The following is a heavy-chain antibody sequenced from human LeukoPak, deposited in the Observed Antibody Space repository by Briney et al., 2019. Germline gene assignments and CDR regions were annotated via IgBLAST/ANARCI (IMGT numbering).Heavy chain of an antibody. V-gene: IGHV4-39*02. CDR3: ARETPAVRNNCFDP. D-gene: IGHD2-2*01. CDR2: VSYSGTT. CDR1: GGSISSSTYY. Sequence: SETLSLTCTVSGGSISSSTYYCGWVRQPPGKGLEWIGSVSYSGTTYYNTSLRSRVTISIDTSRNQFSLKVTSVTAADTAVYYCARETPAVRNNCFDPWGQGTLVTVSS. J-gene: IGHJ5*02.